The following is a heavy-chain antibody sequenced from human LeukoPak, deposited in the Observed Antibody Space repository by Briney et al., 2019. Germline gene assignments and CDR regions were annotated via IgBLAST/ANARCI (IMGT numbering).Heavy chain of an antibody. J-gene: IGHJ4*02. D-gene: IGHD4-17*01. CDR1: GFTFSSYE. Sequence: GGSLRLSCAASGFTFSSYEMNWVRQAPGKGLEWVSYISSSGSTIYYADSVKGRFTISRDNAKNSLYLQMNSLRAEDTAVYYCARGCKDYGDRWAFDYWGQGTLVTVSS. V-gene: IGHV3-48*03. CDR3: ARGCKDYGDRWAFDY. CDR2: ISSSGSTI.